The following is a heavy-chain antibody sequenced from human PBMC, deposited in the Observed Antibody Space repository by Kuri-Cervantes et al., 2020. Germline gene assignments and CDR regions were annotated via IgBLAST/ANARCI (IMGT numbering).Heavy chain of an antibody. CDR1: GYTFTSYD. Sequence: ASVKVSCKASGYTFTSYDINWVRQATGQGLEWMGWMNPNSGNTGYAQKFQGRVTMTRNTSISTAYMELSSLRSDDAAVYYCASSEGGYDPTPFDYWGQGTLVTVSS. D-gene: IGHD5-12*01. J-gene: IGHJ4*02. CDR3: ASSEGGYDPTPFDY. CDR2: MNPNSGNT. V-gene: IGHV1-8*01.